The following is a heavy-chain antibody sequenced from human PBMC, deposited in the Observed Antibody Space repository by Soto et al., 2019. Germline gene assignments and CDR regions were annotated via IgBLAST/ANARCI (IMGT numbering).Heavy chain of an antibody. Sequence: SSETLSLTCAVSGYSISSGYYWGWIRQPPGKGLKWIGSIYHSGSTYYNPSLKSRVTISVDTSKNQFSLKLSSVTAADTAVYYCARDPPPFMVRGVMDYGMDVWGQGTTVTVSS. V-gene: IGHV4-38-2*02. CDR3: ARDPPPFMVRGVMDYGMDV. J-gene: IGHJ6*02. D-gene: IGHD3-10*01. CDR1: GYSISSGYY. CDR2: IYHSGST.